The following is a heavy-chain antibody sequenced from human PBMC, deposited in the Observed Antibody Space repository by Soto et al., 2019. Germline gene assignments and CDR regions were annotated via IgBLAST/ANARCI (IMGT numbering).Heavy chain of an antibody. CDR2: IDPSDSYT. J-gene: IGHJ6*02. Sequence: PGESLKISCKGSGYSFTSYWISWVRQMPGKGLEWMGRIDPSDSYTNYSPSFQGHVTISADKSISTAYLQWSSLKASDTAMYYCARPDYYGSGSYYDRIYYYGMDVWGQGTTVT. V-gene: IGHV5-10-1*01. CDR3: ARPDYYGSGSYYDRIYYYGMDV. CDR1: GYSFTSYW. D-gene: IGHD3-10*01.